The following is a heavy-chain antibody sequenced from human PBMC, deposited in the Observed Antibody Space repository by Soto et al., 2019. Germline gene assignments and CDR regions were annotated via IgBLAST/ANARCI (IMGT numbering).Heavy chain of an antibody. V-gene: IGHV3-30*18. CDR3: AKLDFSGFCGSITCSS. CDR2: ISYDGSNK. CDR1: GFTFSNYG. D-gene: IGHD2-2*01. Sequence: HPGGSLRLSCEVSGFTFSNYGMHWVRQAPGKGLEWVALISYDGSNKYYADSVKGRFTVSRDNSKNTLYVQMNSLRPEDTAVYYCAKLDFSGFCGSITCSSWGQGTLVTVSS. J-gene: IGHJ5*02.